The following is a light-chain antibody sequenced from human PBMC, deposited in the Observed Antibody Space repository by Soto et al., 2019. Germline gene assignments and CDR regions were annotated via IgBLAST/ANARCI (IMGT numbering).Light chain of an antibody. J-gene: IGKJ4*01. CDR3: QQYAYSPLT. V-gene: IGKV3-20*01. Sequence: EIVLTQSPRTLSLSPGERATLSCRASQSVDSSYLGWYQQKPGQAPRLLISGASNRATGIPDRFSGSGSGTDFTLTISRLEPEDFAVYYCQQYAYSPLTFGGGTKVEIK. CDR1: QSVDSSY. CDR2: GAS.